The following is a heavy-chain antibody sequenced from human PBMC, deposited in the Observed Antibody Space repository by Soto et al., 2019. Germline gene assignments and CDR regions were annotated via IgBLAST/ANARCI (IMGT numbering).Heavy chain of an antibody. CDR3: ARDTGARFYASGSHYYYMDV. J-gene: IGHJ6*03. V-gene: IGHV3-21*01. CDR2: ISSSSSYI. D-gene: IGHD3-10*01. CDR1: GFTFSSYS. Sequence: PGGSLRLSCAASGFTFSSYSMNWVRQAPGKGLEWVSSISSSSSYIYYADSVKGRFTISRDNAKNSLYLQMNSLRAEDTAVYYCARDTGARFYASGSHYYYMDVWGKGNTVTVSS.